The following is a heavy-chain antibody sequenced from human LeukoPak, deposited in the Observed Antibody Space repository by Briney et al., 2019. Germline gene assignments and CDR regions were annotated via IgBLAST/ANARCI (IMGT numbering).Heavy chain of an antibody. CDR2: LWLDGSNK. V-gene: IGHV3-30*02. CDR1: GYPFSNQG. D-gene: IGHD3-22*01. CDR3: AKDLVRYYDSSGYFDY. Sequence: GGPLRLPCAPSGYPFSNQGKQWAPQAPAKGLEWAAFLWLDGSNKYYTDSVKGRFAISRDNSKNTLYLQMNSPRAEDTAVYYCAKDLVRYYDSSGYFDYWGQGTLVTVSS. J-gene: IGHJ4*02.